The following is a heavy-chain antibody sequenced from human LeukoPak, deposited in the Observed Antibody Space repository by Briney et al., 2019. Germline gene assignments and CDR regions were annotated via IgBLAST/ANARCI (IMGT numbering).Heavy chain of an antibody. V-gene: IGHV1-18*01. CDR3: WYYYDSSNAVVNAFDI. CDR2: ISAYNGNT. J-gene: IGHJ3*02. D-gene: IGHD3-22*01. CDR1: GYTFTSYA. Sequence: ASVKVSCKASGYTFTSYAMNWVRQALGQGLEWMGWISAYNGNTNYAQKLQGRVTMTRDTSISTAYMELSRLRSDDTAVYYCWYYYDSSNAVVNAFDIWGQGTMVTVSS.